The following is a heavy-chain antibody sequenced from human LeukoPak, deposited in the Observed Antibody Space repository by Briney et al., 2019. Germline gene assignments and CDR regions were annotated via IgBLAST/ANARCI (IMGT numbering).Heavy chain of an antibody. D-gene: IGHD4-23*01. V-gene: IGHV1-8*01. CDR2: MNPNSGNT. CDR3: ASLTLALLGPTS. Sequence: ASVKVSCKASGYTFTSYGINWVRQATGQGLEWMGWMNPNSGNTGYAQKFQGRVTMTRNTSISTAYMELSSLRSEDTAVYYCASLTLALLGPTSWGQGTLVTVSS. CDR1: GYTFTSYG. J-gene: IGHJ5*02.